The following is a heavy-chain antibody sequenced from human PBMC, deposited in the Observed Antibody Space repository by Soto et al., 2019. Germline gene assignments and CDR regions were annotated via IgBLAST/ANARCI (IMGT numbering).Heavy chain of an antibody. Sequence: SETLSLTCAVYGGSFSGYYWSWIRQPPGKGLEWIGEINHSGSTNYNPSLKSRVTISVDTSKNQFSLKLSSVTAADTAVYYCARVERVLVVVPAAAYYFDYWGQGTLVTVSS. CDR3: ARVERVLVVVPAAAYYFDY. D-gene: IGHD2-2*01. CDR2: INHSGST. CDR1: GGSFSGYY. V-gene: IGHV4-34*01. J-gene: IGHJ4*02.